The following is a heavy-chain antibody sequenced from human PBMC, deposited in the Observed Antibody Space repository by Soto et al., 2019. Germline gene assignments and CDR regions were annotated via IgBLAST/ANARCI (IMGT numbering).Heavy chain of an antibody. CDR3: ARGNPFNYAGFDV. CDR2: MNAKSGDT. CDR1: GYTFSDFD. D-gene: IGHD3-16*01. V-gene: IGHV1-8*01. J-gene: IGHJ6*02. Sequence: ASVKVSCKASGYTFSDFDINWLRQAAGQGPEWMGWMNAKSGDTFSAQRLQGKFNMTWDTSLSTAYMEVGSLTSDDAAIYYCARGNPFNYAGFDVWGQGXTVTVYS.